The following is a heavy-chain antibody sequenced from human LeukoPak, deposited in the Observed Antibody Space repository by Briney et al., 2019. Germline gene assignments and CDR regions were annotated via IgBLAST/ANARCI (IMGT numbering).Heavy chain of an antibody. D-gene: IGHD3-16*01. CDR3: VRGSTLRHYQY. J-gene: IGHJ4*02. CDR1: GGSISSSTYY. CDR2: IYYSGST. V-gene: IGHV4-39*01. Sequence: SETLSLTCTVSGGSISSSTYYWGWIRRPPGKGLGWIGSIYYSGSTYYNPSLKCRVTVSVDTSKNQFSLNLSSVTAADTAVYYCVRGSTLRHYQYWAQGTLVTVSS.